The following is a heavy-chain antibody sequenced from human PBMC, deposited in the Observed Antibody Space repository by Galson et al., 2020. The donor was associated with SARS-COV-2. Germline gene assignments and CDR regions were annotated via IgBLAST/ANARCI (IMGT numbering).Heavy chain of an antibody. CDR1: GFTFSSYA. J-gene: IGHJ2*01. CDR3: AISSGDTAMVTGYFDL. V-gene: IGHV3-23*03. D-gene: IGHD5-18*01. CDR2: IYSGGST. Sequence: GGSLRLSCAASGFTFSSYAMSWVRQAPGKGLEWVSVIYSGGSTYYADSVKGRFTISRDNSKNTLYLQMNSLRAEDTAVYYCAISSGDTAMVTGYFDLWGRGTLVTVSS.